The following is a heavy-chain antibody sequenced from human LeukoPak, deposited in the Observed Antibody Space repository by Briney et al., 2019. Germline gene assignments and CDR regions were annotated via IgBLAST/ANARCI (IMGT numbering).Heavy chain of an antibody. CDR2: FSYSGST. CDR1: GGSISSSSYY. D-gene: IGHD3-9*01. CDR3: ARTYYDILTGQMPDAFDI. Sequence: TPSETLSLTCTVSGGSISSSSYYWGWIRQPSRKGLEWIGSFSYSGSTYYNPSLKSRVTISVDTSKNQFSLKLSSVTAADTAVYYCARTYYDILTGQMPDAFDIWGQGTMVTVSS. J-gene: IGHJ3*02. V-gene: IGHV4-39*01.